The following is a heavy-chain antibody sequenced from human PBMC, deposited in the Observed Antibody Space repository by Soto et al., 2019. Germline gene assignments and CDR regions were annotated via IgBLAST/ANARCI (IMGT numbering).Heavy chain of an antibody. D-gene: IGHD2-2*01. Sequence: QVQLVQSGAEVKKPGSSVKVSCKASGGTFSSYAISWVRQAPGQGLEWMGGIIPIFGTANYAQKIQRRVTITADESTSTAYMELSSLRSEDTAVYYCARFVVVPATIGGRGYYYGMDVWGQGTTVTVSS. CDR1: GGTFSSYA. J-gene: IGHJ6*02. CDR3: ARFVVVPATIGGRGYYYGMDV. V-gene: IGHV1-69*01. CDR2: IIPIFGTA.